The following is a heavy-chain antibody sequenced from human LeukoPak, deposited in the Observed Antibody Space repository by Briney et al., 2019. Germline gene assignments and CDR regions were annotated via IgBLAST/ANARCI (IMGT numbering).Heavy chain of an antibody. J-gene: IGHJ1*01. CDR1: GGSFSGYY. D-gene: IGHD6-19*01. Sequence: SETLSLNCAVCGGSFSGYYWSWIRQAPGKGLEWIGEINHSGSTNYNPSLKSRVTISVDTSKNQFSLKLSSVTAADTAVYYCAGSQWLAPPHLFQHWGQGTLVTVSS. CDR2: INHSGST. V-gene: IGHV4-34*01. CDR3: AGSQWLAPPHLFQH.